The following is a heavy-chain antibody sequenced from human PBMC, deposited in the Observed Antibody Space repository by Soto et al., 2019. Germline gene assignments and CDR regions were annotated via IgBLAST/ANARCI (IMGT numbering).Heavy chain of an antibody. D-gene: IGHD1-26*01. CDR2: ISAYNGNT. J-gene: IGHJ5*02. Sequence: GASVKVSCKTSGYTFTSFGISWVRQAPGQGLEWMGWISAYNGNTNYAQKLQGRVTMTTDTSTSTAYMELRSLRSDDTAVYYCASDYIPRTYYYWFDPSGQGTLVTVSS. CDR1: GYTFTSFG. CDR3: ASDYIPRTYYYWFDP. V-gene: IGHV1-18*01.